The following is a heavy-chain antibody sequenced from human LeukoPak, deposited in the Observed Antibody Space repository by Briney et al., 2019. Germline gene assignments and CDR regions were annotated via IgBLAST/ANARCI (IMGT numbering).Heavy chain of an antibody. D-gene: IGHD6-25*01. CDR2: ISWNSGSI. V-gene: IGHV3-9*03. J-gene: IGHJ3*02. CDR3: AKSDGGAFDI. CDR1: GFTFDDYA. Sequence: PGGSLRLSCAASGFTFDDYAMHWVRQAPGKGLEWVSGISWNSGSIGYADSVKGRFTISRDNAKNSLYLQMNSLRAEDMALYYCAKSDGGAFDIWDQGTMVTVSS.